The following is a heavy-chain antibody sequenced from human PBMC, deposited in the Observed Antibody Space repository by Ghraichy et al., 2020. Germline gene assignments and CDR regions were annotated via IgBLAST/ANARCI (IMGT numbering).Heavy chain of an antibody. J-gene: IGHJ3*02. CDR2: INGNGAKI. CDR1: GFTFTSYS. Sequence: GGYLRLSCAASGFTFTSYSMSWVRQAPTKGLEWVSSINGNGAKINYADSVKGRFTISRDNSKNTLYLQMNSLRADDTAVYYCAKDAVTANGRWDGFDIWGQGTTVTVSS. CDR3: AKDAVTANGRWDGFDI. D-gene: IGHD2-21*02. V-gene: IGHV3-23*01.